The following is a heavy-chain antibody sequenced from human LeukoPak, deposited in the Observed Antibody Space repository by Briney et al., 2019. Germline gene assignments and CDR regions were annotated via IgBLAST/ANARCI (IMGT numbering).Heavy chain of an antibody. J-gene: IGHJ4*02. CDR3: ATGYMRYDYVWGTNRFDY. CDR2: INPNNGGT. D-gene: IGHD3-16*02. V-gene: IGHV1-2*02. Sequence: ASVTVSCTASGYTFTVYYMHWVRQPPGQGLEWMGWINPNNGGTNYAQEFQDRVTMTRDTSISTAYMELSRLRSDDTAVYYFATGYMRYDYVWGTNRFDYWGQGTLVTVSS. CDR1: GYTFTVYY.